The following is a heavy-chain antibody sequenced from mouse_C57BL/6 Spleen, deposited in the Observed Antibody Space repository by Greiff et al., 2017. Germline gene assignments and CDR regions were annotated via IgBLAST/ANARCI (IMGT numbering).Heavy chain of an antibody. V-gene: IGHV5-17*01. Sequence: DVKLVESGGGLVKPGGSLKLSCAASGFTFSDYGMHWVRQAPEKGLEWVAYISSGSSTIYYADTVKGRFTISRDNAKNTLFLQMTSLRSEDTAMYYCARGYYDYGWFAYWGQGTLVTVSA. J-gene: IGHJ3*01. D-gene: IGHD2-4*01. CDR2: ISSGSSTI. CDR3: ARGYYDYGWFAY. CDR1: GFTFSDYG.